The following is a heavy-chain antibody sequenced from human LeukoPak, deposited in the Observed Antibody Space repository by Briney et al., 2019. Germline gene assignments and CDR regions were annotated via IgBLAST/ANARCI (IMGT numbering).Heavy chain of an antibody. CDR3: ARDQYYYDSSGSPIFDY. J-gene: IGHJ4*02. D-gene: IGHD3-22*01. CDR1: GGSISSYY. CDR2: IYTSGST. Sequence: SETLSLTCTVSGGSISSYYWSWIRQPAGKGLEWIGRIYTSGSTNYNPSLKSRVTMSVDTSKNQFSLKLSSVTAVDTAVYYCARDQYYYDSSGSPIFDYWGQGTLVTVSS. V-gene: IGHV4-4*07.